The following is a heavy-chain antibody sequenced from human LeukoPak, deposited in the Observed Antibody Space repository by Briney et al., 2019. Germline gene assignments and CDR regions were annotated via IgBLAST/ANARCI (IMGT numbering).Heavy chain of an antibody. Sequence: SVRVSCKASGGTFSSYAISWVRQAPGQGLEWMGRIIPILGIANYAQKFQGRVTITADKSTSTAYMELSSLRSEDTAVYYCATYCSSTSCYIWGYYFDYWGQGTLVTVSS. V-gene: IGHV1-69*04. CDR1: GGTFSSYA. D-gene: IGHD2-2*01. J-gene: IGHJ4*02. CDR2: IIPILGIA. CDR3: ATYCSSTSCYIWGYYFDY.